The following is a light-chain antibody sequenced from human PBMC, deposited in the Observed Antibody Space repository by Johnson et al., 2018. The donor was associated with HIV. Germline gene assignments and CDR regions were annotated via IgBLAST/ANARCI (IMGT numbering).Light chain of an antibody. Sequence: QSVLTQPPSVSAAPGQKVTISCSGSSSNIGNNYVSWYQQLPGGAPKLLIYENNKRPPGIPDRFSGPKSGTSATLGITGLQTGDEADYYCGTWDSSLSAYVFGTGTKVTVL. CDR2: ENN. J-gene: IGLJ1*01. CDR1: SSNIGNNY. V-gene: IGLV1-51*02. CDR3: GTWDSSLSAYV.